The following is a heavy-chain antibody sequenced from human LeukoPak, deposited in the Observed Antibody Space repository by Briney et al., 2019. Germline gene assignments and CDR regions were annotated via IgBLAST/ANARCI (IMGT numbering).Heavy chain of an antibody. CDR3: ARSYGSGSGCYYYYGMDV. V-gene: IGHV3-13*01. D-gene: IGHD3-10*01. Sequence: GGSLRLSCAASGFTFSSYDMHWVRQATGKGLEWVSAIGTAGDTYYPGSVKGRFTISRENAKNSLYLQMNSLRAGDTAVYYCARSYGSGSGCYYYYGMDVWGQGTTVTVSS. J-gene: IGHJ6*02. CDR1: GFTFSSYD. CDR2: IGTAGDT.